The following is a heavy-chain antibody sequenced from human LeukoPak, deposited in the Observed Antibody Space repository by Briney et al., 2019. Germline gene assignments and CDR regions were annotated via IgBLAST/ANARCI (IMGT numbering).Heavy chain of an antibody. CDR3: ATLRGSSSWYWYFDL. CDR1: GGSFSGYY. CDR2: INHSGST. Sequence: SETLSLTCAVYGGSFSGYYWSWIRQPPGKGLEWIGEINHSGSTNYNPSLKSRVTISVDTSKNQFSLKLSSVTAADTAVYYCATLRGSSSWYWYFDLWGRGTLVTVSS. D-gene: IGHD6-13*01. J-gene: IGHJ2*01. V-gene: IGHV4-34*01.